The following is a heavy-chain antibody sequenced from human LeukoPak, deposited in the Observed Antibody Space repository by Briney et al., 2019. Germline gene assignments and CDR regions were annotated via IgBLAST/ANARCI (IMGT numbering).Heavy chain of an antibody. V-gene: IGHV3-43*02. CDR3: AKDMWDIVVVPAALYYYGMDV. CDR1: GFTFDDYA. D-gene: IGHD2-2*01. CDR2: ISGDGGGT. J-gene: IGHJ6*02. Sequence: GGSLRLSCAASGFTFDDYAMHWVRHAPGKGLEWVSLISGDGGGTYYADSVKGRFTISRDNSKNSLYLQMNSLRTEDTALYYCAKDMWDIVVVPAALYYYGMDVWGQGTTVTVSS.